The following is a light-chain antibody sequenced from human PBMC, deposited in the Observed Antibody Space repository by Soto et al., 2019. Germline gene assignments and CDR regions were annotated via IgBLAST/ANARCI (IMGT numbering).Light chain of an antibody. CDR3: QQRSHWPPT. J-gene: IGKJ4*01. Sequence: EIVLTQSPATLSLSPGERATLSCRASQSVSSYLTWCQQKPGQAPRLLIYDASNRATGIPARFSGSGSGTDFTLTISSLEPEDFTVYYCQQRSHWPPTFGGGTKVEIK. CDR2: DAS. V-gene: IGKV3-11*01. CDR1: QSVSSY.